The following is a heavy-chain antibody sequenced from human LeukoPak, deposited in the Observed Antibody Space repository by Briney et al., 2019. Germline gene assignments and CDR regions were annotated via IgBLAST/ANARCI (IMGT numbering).Heavy chain of an antibody. J-gene: IGHJ4*02. V-gene: IGHV3-33*08. D-gene: IGHD6-13*01. CDR2: IWSDGSNK. CDR3: ASAAGAYDN. Sequence: GGSLRLSCAASGFTVSSNYMSWVRQAPGKGLEWVAVIWSDGSNKYYADSVKGRFAISRDNSKNTVWLQMNSLRAEDTAVYYCASAAGAYDNWGQGTLVTVSS. CDR1: GFTVSSNY.